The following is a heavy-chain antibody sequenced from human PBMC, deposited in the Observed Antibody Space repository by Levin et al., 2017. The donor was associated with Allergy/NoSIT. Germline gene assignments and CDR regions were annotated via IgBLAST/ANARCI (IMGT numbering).Heavy chain of an antibody. CDR2: INHSGST. V-gene: IGHV4-34*01. CDR3: ARGRLFTMVRGVIITSDFDY. D-gene: IGHD3-10*01. Sequence: SQTLSLTCAVYGGSFSGYYWSWIRQPPGKGLEWIGEINHSGSTNYNPSLKSRVTISVDTSKNQFSLKLSSVTAADTAVYYCARGRLFTMVRGVIITSDFDYWGQGTLVTVSS. CDR1: GGSFSGYY. J-gene: IGHJ4*02.